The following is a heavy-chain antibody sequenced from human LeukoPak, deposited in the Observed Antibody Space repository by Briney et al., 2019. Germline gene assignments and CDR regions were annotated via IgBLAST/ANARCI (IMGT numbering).Heavy chain of an antibody. D-gene: IGHD3-10*01. Sequence: GGSLRLSCAASGLTFSTYAMNWVRQAPGKGLEWVSAISGSGVSTYYVDSVKGRFTISRDNSKNTLYLQMNSLRDEDTAVYYCAKGDSARPYYYYMDVWGKGTTVTVSS. CDR3: AKGDSARPYYYYMDV. CDR2: ISGSGVST. J-gene: IGHJ6*03. CDR1: GLTFSTYA. V-gene: IGHV3-23*01.